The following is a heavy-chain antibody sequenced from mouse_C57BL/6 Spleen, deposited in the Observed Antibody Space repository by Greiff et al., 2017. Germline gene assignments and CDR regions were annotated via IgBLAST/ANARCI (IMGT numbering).Heavy chain of an antibody. J-gene: IGHJ3*01. CDR3: TRDYYGFAY. CDR2: ISSGGDYI. V-gene: IGHV5-9-1*02. CDR1: GFTFSSYA. D-gene: IGHD1-1*01. Sequence: EVNVVESGEGLVKPGGSLKLSCAASGFTFSSYAMSWVRQTPEKRLEWVAYISSGGDYIYYADTVKGRFTISRDNARNTLYLQMSSLKSEDTAMYYCTRDYYGFAYWGQGTLVTVSA.